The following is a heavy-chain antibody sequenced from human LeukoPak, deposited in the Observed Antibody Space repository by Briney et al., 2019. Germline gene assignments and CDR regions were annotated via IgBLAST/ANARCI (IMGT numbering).Heavy chain of an antibody. V-gene: IGHV3-30*18. D-gene: IGHD5-12*01. Sequence: GGSLRLSCAASGFTFSSYGMHWVRQAPGKGLEWVAVISYDGSNKYYADSVKGRFTISRDNSKNTLYLQMNSLRAEDTAVYYCAKPDLWWLRDGGFDYWGQGTLVTVSS. CDR1: GFTFSSYG. CDR2: ISYDGSNK. CDR3: AKPDLWWLRDGGFDY. J-gene: IGHJ4*02.